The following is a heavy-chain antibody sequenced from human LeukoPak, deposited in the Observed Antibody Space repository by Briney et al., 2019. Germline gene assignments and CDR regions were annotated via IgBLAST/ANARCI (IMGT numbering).Heavy chain of an antibody. V-gene: IGHV4-34*01. CDR1: GGSFSGYY. CDR3: ARGRRLGVPAAMALRAFDY. Sequence: SSETLSLTCAVYGGSFSGYYWSWISQPSAKGLEWIGEINHSGSTNYNPSLKSRVTISVDTSKNQFSLKLSSVTAADTAVYYCARGRRLGVPAAMALRAFDYWGQGTLVTVSS. J-gene: IGHJ4*02. D-gene: IGHD2-2*01. CDR2: INHSGST.